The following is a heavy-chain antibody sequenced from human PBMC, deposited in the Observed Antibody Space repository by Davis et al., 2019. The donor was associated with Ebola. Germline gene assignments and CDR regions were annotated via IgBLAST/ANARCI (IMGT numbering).Heavy chain of an antibody. V-gene: IGHV3-11*05. CDR1: GFTFSDYY. Sequence: GGSLRLSCAASGFTFSDYYMSWIRQAPGKGLEWVSSISSSSSYIYYADSVKGRFTISRDNAKNSLYLQMNSLRAEDTAVYYCARGYGDSLYYYYGMDVWGQWTTVTVSS. J-gene: IGHJ6*02. CDR3: ARGYGDSLYYYYGMDV. CDR2: ISSSSSYI. D-gene: IGHD4-17*01.